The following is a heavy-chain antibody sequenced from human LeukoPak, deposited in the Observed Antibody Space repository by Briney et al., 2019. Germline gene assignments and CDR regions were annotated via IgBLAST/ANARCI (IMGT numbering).Heavy chain of an antibody. CDR1: GYTFSSYG. J-gene: IGHJ4*02. V-gene: IGHV1-18*01. Sequence: GASVKVSCKASGYTFSSYGISWVRQAPGQGLEWMGWISAYNVNTNYVQKLQGRVTMTTDTSTSTAYMELTSLISDDTAVYYCARDGYYDTSGYHPRHDYWGQGTLVTVSS. D-gene: IGHD3-22*01. CDR3: ARDGYYDTSGYHPRHDY. CDR2: ISAYNVNT.